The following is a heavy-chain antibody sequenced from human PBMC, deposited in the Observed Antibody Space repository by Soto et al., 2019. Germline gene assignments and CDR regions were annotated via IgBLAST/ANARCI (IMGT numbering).Heavy chain of an antibody. Sequence: LRLSCAASGFTFSNAWMSWVRQAPGKGLEWVGRIRSKTDGGTTDYAAPVKGRFTISRDDSKDTLYLQMNSLKTEDTAVYYCKWDLEASDPWGQGTLVTVSS. J-gene: IGHJ5*02. D-gene: IGHD1-26*01. CDR2: IRSKTDGGTT. CDR1: GFTFSNAW. V-gene: IGHV3-15*01. CDR3: KWDLEASDP.